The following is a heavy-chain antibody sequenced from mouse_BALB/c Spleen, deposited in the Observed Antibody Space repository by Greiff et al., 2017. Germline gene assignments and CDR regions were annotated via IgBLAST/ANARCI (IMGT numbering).Heavy chain of an antibody. CDR3: ARGPFTTVVARNWYFDV. V-gene: IGHV5-6-5*01. D-gene: IGHD1-1*01. J-gene: IGHJ1*01. Sequence: SVKGRFTISRDNARNILYLQMSSLRSEDTAMYYCARGPFTTVVARNWYFDVWGAGTTVTVSS.